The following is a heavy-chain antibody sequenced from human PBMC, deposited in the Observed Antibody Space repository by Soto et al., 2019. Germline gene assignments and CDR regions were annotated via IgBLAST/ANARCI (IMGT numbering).Heavy chain of an antibody. CDR1: GGSISSHY. CDR3: ARDGREASGMDV. J-gene: IGHJ6*02. D-gene: IGHD1-26*01. Sequence: SETLSLTCTVSGGSISSHYWSWFRQAPGKGLEWIGRIYYRGSTSYNPSLRSRSTISVDTSNNQFSLKLNSVTTADTAVYYCARDGREASGMDVWGQGTKVTVSS. V-gene: IGHV4-59*11. CDR2: IYYRGST.